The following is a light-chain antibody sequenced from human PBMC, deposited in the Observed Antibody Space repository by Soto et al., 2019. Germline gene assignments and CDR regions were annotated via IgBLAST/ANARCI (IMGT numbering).Light chain of an antibody. V-gene: IGLV2-14*01. CDR3: SSYTSSSTPYV. CDR2: AVN. J-gene: IGLJ1*01. CDR1: SSDVGGYNY. Sequence: QSALTQPASVSGSPGQSITISCTGTSSDVGGYNYVSWYQQHPGKAPKLLIYAVNNRPSGVSNRFSGSKSGNTASLTISGLQAEDEADYYCSSYTSSSTPYVFGTGTKVTVL.